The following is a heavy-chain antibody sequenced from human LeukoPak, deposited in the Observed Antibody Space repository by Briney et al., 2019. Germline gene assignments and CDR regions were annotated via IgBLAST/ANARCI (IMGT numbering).Heavy chain of an antibody. CDR2: VSGRDENT. D-gene: IGHD6-19*01. V-gene: IGHV3-23*01. CDR3: AKDRAGYSTGWTFDS. CDR1: GFTFSNYG. J-gene: IGHJ4*02. Sequence: QPGGSLRLSCAASGFTFSNYGMSWVRQAPGKGLEWVSLVSGRDENTYYADSVEGRFTISRDNSENTVYLQMNSLRAEDSAVYYCAKDRAGYSTGWTFDSWGQGTLVTVSS.